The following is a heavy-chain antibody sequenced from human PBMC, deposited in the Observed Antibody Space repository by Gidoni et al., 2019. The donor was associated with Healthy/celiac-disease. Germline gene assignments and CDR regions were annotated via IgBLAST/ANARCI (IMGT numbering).Heavy chain of an antibody. CDR3: AREDNGYGDSKYYYYGMDV. Sequence: QVQLVQSGAEVKKPGASVKVSCKASGYTFTGYYMHWVRQAPGQGLEWMGWINPNSGGTNYAQKFQGRVTMTRDTSISTAYMELSRLRSDDTAVYYCAREDNGYGDSKYYYYGMDVWGQGTTVTVSS. D-gene: IGHD4-17*01. CDR1: GYTFTGYY. V-gene: IGHV1-2*02. CDR2: INPNSGGT. J-gene: IGHJ6*02.